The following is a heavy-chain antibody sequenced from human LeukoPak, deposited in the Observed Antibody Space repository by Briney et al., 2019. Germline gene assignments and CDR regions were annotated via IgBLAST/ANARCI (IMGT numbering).Heavy chain of an antibody. CDR1: GFTVSSNY. J-gene: IGHJ5*02. CDR2: ISGGGGST. V-gene: IGHV3-53*05. Sequence: GGSLRLSCAASGFTVSSNYMSRVRQAPGKGLEWVSTISGGGGSTYYADSVKGRFTISRDNSKNTLYLQMNSLRAEDTAVYYCARDPECSSTSCYTGNWFDPWGQGTLVTVSS. CDR3: ARDPECSSTSCYTGNWFDP. D-gene: IGHD2-2*02.